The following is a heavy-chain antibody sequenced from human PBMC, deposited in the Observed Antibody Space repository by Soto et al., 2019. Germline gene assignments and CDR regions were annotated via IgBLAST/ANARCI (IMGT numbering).Heavy chain of an antibody. CDR3: ARASRAIGYSGCDGGDY. Sequence: SVKVSCKASGGTFSSYAISWVRQAPGQGLEWMGGIIPIFGTANYAQKFQGRVTITADESTSTAYMELSSLRSEDTAVYYCARASRAIGYSGCDGGDYWGQGTLVTVSS. CDR1: GGTFSSYA. V-gene: IGHV1-69*13. J-gene: IGHJ4*02. D-gene: IGHD5-12*01. CDR2: IIPIFGTA.